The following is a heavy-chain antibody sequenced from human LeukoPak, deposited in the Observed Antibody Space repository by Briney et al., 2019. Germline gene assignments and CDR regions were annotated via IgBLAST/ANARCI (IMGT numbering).Heavy chain of an antibody. CDR1: GYTFTGYY. Sequence: ASVKVSGKASGYTFTGYYMHWVRQAPGQGLEWMGWINPNSGGTNYVQKFQGRVTMTRDTSISTAYMELSRLRSDDTAVYYCARVPNYYDSSGYYDYWGQGTLVTVSS. CDR3: ARVPNYYDSSGYYDY. V-gene: IGHV1-2*02. CDR2: INPNSGGT. D-gene: IGHD3-22*01. J-gene: IGHJ4*02.